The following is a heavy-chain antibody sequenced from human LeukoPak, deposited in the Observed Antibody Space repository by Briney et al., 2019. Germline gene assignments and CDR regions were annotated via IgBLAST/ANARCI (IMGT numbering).Heavy chain of an antibody. J-gene: IGHJ4*02. Sequence: GGSLRLSCAASGFTFDDYAMHWVRQAPGKGLEWVSYISSSSSTIYYADSVKGRFTISRDNAKNSLYLQMNSLRAEDTAVYYCARGTRGSYPNYWGQGTLVTVSS. CDR2: ISSSSSTI. D-gene: IGHD1-26*01. CDR3: ARGTRGSYPNY. V-gene: IGHV3-48*04. CDR1: GFTFDDYA.